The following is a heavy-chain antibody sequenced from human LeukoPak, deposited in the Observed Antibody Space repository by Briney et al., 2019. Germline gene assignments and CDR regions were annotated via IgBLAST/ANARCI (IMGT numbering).Heavy chain of an antibody. V-gene: IGHV3-74*01. J-gene: IGHJ4*02. CDR3: VRDNYGVDY. CDR1: GLTFSRYW. Sequence: GGSLRLSCAASGLTFSRYWMQWVRQAPGKGLVWVSRINSDGSSTSYADFVQGRFTISRDNAKNTLYLQMNSLRVEDTAMYYCVRDNYGVDYWGQGTLVTVSS. CDR2: INSDGSST. D-gene: IGHD4-17*01.